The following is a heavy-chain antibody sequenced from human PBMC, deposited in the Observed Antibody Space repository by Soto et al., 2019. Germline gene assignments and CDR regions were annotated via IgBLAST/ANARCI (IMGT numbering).Heavy chain of an antibody. CDR1: GYTFSDYG. Sequence: ASVKVSCKTSGYTFSDYGISWVRQAPGQGLEWMGWISAKNGNTNFAQKFRGRVTMITDTSTNTVYMELRDLRLDDTAVYYCAREPPETPPDYWGQGTLVTVSS. V-gene: IGHV1-18*01. CDR3: AREPPETPPDY. CDR2: ISAKNGNT. J-gene: IGHJ4*02.